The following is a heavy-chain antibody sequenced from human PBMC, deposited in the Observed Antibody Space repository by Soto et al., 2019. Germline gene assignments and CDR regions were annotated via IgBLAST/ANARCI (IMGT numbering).Heavy chain of an antibody. Sequence: VSCKASGYTFTSYGISWVRQAPGQGLEWMGWISAYNGNTNYAQKLQGRVTMTTDTSTSTAYMELRSLRSDDTAVYYCARDRIDWLFRRLDYWGQGTLVTVSS. D-gene: IGHD3-9*01. V-gene: IGHV1-18*01. CDR2: ISAYNGNT. J-gene: IGHJ4*02. CDR1: GYTFTSYG. CDR3: ARDRIDWLFRRLDY.